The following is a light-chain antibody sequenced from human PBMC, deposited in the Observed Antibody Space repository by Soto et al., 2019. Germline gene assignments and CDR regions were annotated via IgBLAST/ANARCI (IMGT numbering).Light chain of an antibody. J-gene: IGKJ1*01. CDR1: QDISHY. Sequence: DIQVTQSPSAMSASVGDRVTITCRASQDISHYLAWFQQKPGKVPTRLIFAVSNLESGVPSRFRGSGSGTEFTLTITSLQPEDFATYYCLQHNSYPLTFGQGTKVDIK. CDR3: LQHNSYPLT. V-gene: IGKV1-17*03. CDR2: AVS.